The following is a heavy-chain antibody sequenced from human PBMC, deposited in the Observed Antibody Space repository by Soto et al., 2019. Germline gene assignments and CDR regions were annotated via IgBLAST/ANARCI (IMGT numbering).Heavy chain of an antibody. Sequence: PSETLSLTCTVSGGSISSSSYYWGWIRQPPGKGLEWIGSIYYSGSTYYNPSLKSRVTISVDTSKNQFSLKLSSVTAADTAVYYCARGGGGYGDYGGGDWFDPWGQGTLVTVSS. J-gene: IGHJ5*02. V-gene: IGHV4-39*01. D-gene: IGHD4-17*01. CDR2: IYYSGST. CDR3: ARGGGGYGDYGGGDWFDP. CDR1: GGSISSSSYY.